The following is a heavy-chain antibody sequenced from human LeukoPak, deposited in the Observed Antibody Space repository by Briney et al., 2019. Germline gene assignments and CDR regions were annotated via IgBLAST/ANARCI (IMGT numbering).Heavy chain of an antibody. CDR2: INPNTGGT. CDR3: ARDDIAVAGSYFDY. V-gene: IGHV1-2*02. Sequence: ASVKVSCKASGYTFTNYYIHWVRQAPGQGLEWMAWINPNTGGTKYAQKFQGRVTMTRGTSISTAYMELSRLKSDDTAVYYCARDDIAVAGSYFDYWSQGTLVTVSS. J-gene: IGHJ4*02. CDR1: GYTFTNYY. D-gene: IGHD6-19*01.